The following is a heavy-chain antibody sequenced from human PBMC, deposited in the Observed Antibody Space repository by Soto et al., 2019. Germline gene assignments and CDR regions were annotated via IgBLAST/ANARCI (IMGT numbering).Heavy chain of an antibody. J-gene: IGHJ6*03. V-gene: IGHV4-59*08. CDR1: GGSISSYY. CDR2: IYYSGST. D-gene: IGHD1-26*01. Sequence: PSETLSLTCTVSGGSISSYYWSWIRRPPGKGLEWIGYIYYSGSTNYNPSLKSRVTISVDTSKNQFSLKLSSVTAADTAVYYCSMGPGDMDVWGKGTTVTVSS. CDR3: SMGPGDMDV.